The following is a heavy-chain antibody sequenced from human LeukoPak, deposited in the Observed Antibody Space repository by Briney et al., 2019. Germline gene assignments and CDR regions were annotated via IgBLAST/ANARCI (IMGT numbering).Heavy chain of an antibody. Sequence: ASVKVSCKASGYTFSGYDMHWVRQAPGQGLEWMGWINPNSGGTDSAQKFQDRVTMARDTSIPTAYMELSRLISDDTAVYYWARSRDDAFDIWGQGTMVTVSS. CDR2: INPNSGGT. CDR1: GYTFSGYD. CDR3: ARSRDDAFDI. J-gene: IGHJ3*02. V-gene: IGHV1-2*02.